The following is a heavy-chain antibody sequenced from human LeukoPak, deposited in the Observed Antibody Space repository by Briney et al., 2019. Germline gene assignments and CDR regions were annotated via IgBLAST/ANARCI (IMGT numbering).Heavy chain of an antibody. CDR2: MNPNSGNT. Sequence: GASVKVSCKASEYTFTSYDINWVRQATGQGLEWMGWMNPNSGNTGYAQKFQSRVTMSRNTSISTAYMELSSLRSDDTAVYWCARSNRYSSGNWYFDLWGRGTLVTVSS. V-gene: IGHV1-8*01. CDR1: EYTFTSYD. D-gene: IGHD5-18*01. CDR3: ARSNRYSSGNWYFDL. J-gene: IGHJ2*01.